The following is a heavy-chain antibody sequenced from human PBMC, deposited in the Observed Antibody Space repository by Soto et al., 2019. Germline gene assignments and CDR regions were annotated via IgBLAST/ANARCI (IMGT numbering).Heavy chain of an antibody. CDR3: AGGRGSNGWLDL. J-gene: IGHJ5*02. CDR1: GYPFINYD. Sequence: XSVKVSCKASGYPFINYDINWVRQAPGQGLEWVGWMNPDSGNTGYAQNFQGRVTMTGNTSISSVYMELSSLTSEDTAVYYCAGGRGSNGWLDLWGQGTLVTVSS. CDR2: MNPDSGNT. D-gene: IGHD2-8*01. V-gene: IGHV1-8*01.